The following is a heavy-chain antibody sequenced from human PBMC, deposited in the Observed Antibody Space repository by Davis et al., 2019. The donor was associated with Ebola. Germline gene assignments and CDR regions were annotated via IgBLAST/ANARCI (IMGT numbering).Heavy chain of an antibody. Sequence: PGGSLRLSCAASGFTFGDYAMSWFRQAPGKGLEWVATIPHVGSEKYYVDSVKGRFTSSRDNAKNSLYLQMNSLRVEDTAVYYCARDWAGLDVWGKGTTVTVSS. CDR1: GFTFGDYA. J-gene: IGHJ6*04. CDR3: ARDWAGLDV. CDR2: IPHVGSEK. D-gene: IGHD3-16*01. V-gene: IGHV3-7*01.